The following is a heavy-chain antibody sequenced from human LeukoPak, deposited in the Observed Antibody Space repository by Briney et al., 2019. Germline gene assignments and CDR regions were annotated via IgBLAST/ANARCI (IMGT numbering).Heavy chain of an antibody. V-gene: IGHV3-30*18. CDR2: ISYDGSNK. J-gene: IGHJ4*02. CDR3: AKGGGLRSYRVDY. D-gene: IGHD5-12*01. Sequence: GGSLRLSCAVSGFTFSNCGMHWVRQAPGKGLEWVAFISYDGSNKYYADSVKGRFTISRDNSKNTLYLQMNSLRAEDTGVYYCAKGGGLRSYRVDYWGQGTLVTVSS. CDR1: GFTFSNCG.